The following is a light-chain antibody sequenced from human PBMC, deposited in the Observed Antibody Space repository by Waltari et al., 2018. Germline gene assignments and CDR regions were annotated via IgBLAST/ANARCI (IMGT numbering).Light chain of an antibody. V-gene: IGKV4-1*01. CDR3: QQYYTTPFT. Sequence: DIVQTQSPNSLALTLDQRGLINCKSSPSVVYSSNNKNYLAWYQQKPGQPPKLLINCASTRESGVPDRFSGSGSGTDFTLTISSLQAEDVAVYYCQQYYTTPFTFGPGTKVDIK. J-gene: IGKJ3*01. CDR1: PSVVYSSNNKNY. CDR2: CAS.